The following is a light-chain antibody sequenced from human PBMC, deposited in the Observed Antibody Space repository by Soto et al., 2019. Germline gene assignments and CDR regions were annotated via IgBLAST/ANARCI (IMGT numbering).Light chain of an antibody. CDR2: GAS. CDR3: QQYGSSLTWT. CDR1: QSVSSSY. J-gene: IGKJ1*01. Sequence: ENVWTQSPGSLSLSPGERATVSCRSSQSVSSSYLAWYQQKPGQAPRLLIYGASSRATGIPDRFSGSGSGTDFTLTISRLEPEDFAVYYCQQYGSSLTWTFGQGTKVDIK. V-gene: IGKV3-20*01.